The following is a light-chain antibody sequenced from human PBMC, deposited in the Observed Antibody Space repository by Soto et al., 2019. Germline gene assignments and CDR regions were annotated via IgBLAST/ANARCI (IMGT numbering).Light chain of an antibody. CDR3: QSYDSSLSGNYV. J-gene: IGLJ1*01. CDR1: SSNIGAGHD. Sequence: QSVVTQPPSVSGAPGQRVTISCTGSSSNIGAGHDVHWYQQLPGTAPKLLIYANNNRPSGVPDRFSGSKSGTSASLAITGLQAEDEADYYCQSYDSSLSGNYVFGSGTQLTVL. CDR2: ANN. V-gene: IGLV1-40*01.